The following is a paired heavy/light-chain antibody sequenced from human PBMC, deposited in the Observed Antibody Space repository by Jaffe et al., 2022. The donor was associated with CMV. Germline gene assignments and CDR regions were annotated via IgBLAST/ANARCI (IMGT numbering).Heavy chain of an antibody. Sequence: EVQLVESGGGLVEPGGSLRLSCLASGFTFSDAWMSWVRQAPGKGLEWLGQIKSKKYGGTTDYTAPVEGRFTISRDDSKNTLYLQMNSLKTEDTALYYCTYRGSLFYWGQGTLVTVSS. CDR1: GFTFSDAW. J-gene: IGHJ4*02. V-gene: IGHV3-15*01. CDR2: IKSKKYGGTT. CDR3: TYRGSLFY. D-gene: IGHD3-10*01.
Light chain of an antibody. CDR3: LESTHLPIT. J-gene: IGKJ5*01. CDR1: QSLLHSDGKTY. V-gene: IGKV2D-29*02. Sequence: DIVMTQTPLSVSVTPGQPASISCKSSQSLLHSDGKTYLCWFLQKTGQSPQLLIYEVSNRFPGVPDRFSGSGSGTDFTLKISRVEAEDAGLYYCLESTHLPITFGQGTRLEIK. CDR2: EVS.